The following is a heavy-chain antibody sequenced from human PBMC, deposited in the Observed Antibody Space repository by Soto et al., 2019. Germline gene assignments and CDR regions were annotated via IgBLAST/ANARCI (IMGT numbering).Heavy chain of an antibody. CDR2: IYYSGST. CDR1: GGSISSGGYY. D-gene: IGHD5-12*01. Sequence: KPSETLSLTCTVSGGSISSGGYYWSWIRQHPGKGLEWIGYIYYSGSTYYNPSLKSRVTISVDTSKNQFSLKLSSVTAADTAVYYCARDNREMATNVFDLWGRGTLVTVSS. V-gene: IGHV4-31*02. CDR3: ARDNREMATNVFDL. J-gene: IGHJ2*01.